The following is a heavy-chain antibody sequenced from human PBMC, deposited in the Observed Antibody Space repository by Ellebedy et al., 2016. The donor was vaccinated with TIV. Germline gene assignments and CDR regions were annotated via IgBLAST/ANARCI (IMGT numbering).Heavy chain of an antibody. V-gene: IGHV3-15*07. Sequence: PGGSLRLSCAASGFTFNKAWMNWVRQSPGKGLEWVGRIKSKSDGETTDYAAPVKGRITISRDDSKNTLYLQMNSLKTEDTAVYYCITELLGWRQYWDLYWGQGTLVTVSS. CDR1: GFTFNKAW. CDR2: IKSKSDGETT. CDR3: ITELLGWRQYWDLY. D-gene: IGHD5-24*01. J-gene: IGHJ4*02.